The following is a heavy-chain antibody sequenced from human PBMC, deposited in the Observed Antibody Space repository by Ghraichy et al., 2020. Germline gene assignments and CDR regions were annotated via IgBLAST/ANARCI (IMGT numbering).Heavy chain of an antibody. D-gene: IGHD2-2*02. V-gene: IGHV3-74*01. CDR1: GFTFSTYW. CDR3: ARATYTTSRFDS. J-gene: IGHJ4*02. Sequence: GGSLRLSCAASGFTFSTYWMNWVRQAPGKGLVWVSRINSDGSITTYADSVKGRFTISRDNAKNTLYLQMNSLRAEDTAFYYCARATYTTSRFDSWGRGTLVTVSS. CDR2: INSDGSIT.